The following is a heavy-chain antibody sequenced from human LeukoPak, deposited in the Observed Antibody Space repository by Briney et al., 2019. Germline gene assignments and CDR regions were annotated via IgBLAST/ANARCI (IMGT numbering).Heavy chain of an antibody. CDR2: INVYNGNT. CDR3: ARNFYDSSGYDPFDI. Sequence: ASVKVSFKASGYTFSSYGISWVRQAPGQGLEWMGMINVYNGNTNYEQKLQGRVTMTKDTSTSTAYMELRSIRSDDTAVYYCARNFYDSSGYDPFDIWGQGTMVTVSS. J-gene: IGHJ3*02. V-gene: IGHV1-18*01. CDR1: GYTFSSYG. D-gene: IGHD3-22*01.